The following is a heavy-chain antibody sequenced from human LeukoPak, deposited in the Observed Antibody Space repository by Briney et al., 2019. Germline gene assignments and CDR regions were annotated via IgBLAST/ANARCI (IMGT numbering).Heavy chain of an antibody. CDR3: ARVSAPNPDYYDSSGSIDY. CDR2: IYYSGST. Sequence: PSETLSLTCAVSGGSISSGGYYWRWIRQHPGKGLEWIGYIYYSGSTYYNPSLKSRVTISVDTSKNQFSLKLSSVTAADTAVYYCARVSAPNPDYYDSSGSIDYWGQGTLVTVSS. J-gene: IGHJ4*02. CDR1: GGSISSGGYY. V-gene: IGHV4-31*11. D-gene: IGHD3-22*01.